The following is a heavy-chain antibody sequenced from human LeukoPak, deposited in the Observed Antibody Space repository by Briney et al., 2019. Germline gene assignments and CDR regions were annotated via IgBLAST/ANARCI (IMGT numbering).Heavy chain of an antibody. V-gene: IGHV4-34*01. CDR2: INDNGRA. J-gene: IGHJ6*03. Sequence: PSETLSLSCAVYGGSYSNYYWNWIRQAPGKGLEWIGEINDNGRANYNPSLMSRVTVSVDTSKIRVSRRLTSVTATDPAVYYCARRWNHGRSYYIDVWGEGATVSVS. CDR1: GGSYSNYY. D-gene: IGHD1-14*01. CDR3: ARRWNHGRSYYIDV.